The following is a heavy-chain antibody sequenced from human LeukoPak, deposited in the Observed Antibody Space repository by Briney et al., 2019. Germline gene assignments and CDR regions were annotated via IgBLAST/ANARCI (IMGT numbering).Heavy chain of an antibody. CDR3: ATKAPHDYGDYESWGY. D-gene: IGHD4-17*01. V-gene: IGHV4-59*01. J-gene: IGHJ4*02. Sequence: SETLSLTCSVSSGSISSYYWSWIRQPPGKGLEWIGYIYYSGRTSYNPSLKSRVTISVDTSKNHFSLTLSSVTAADTAVYYCATKAPHDYGDYESWGYWGQGTLVTVSS. CDR1: SGSISSYY. CDR2: IYYSGRT.